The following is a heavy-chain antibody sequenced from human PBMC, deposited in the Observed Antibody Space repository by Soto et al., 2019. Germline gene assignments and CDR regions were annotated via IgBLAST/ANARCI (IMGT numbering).Heavy chain of an antibody. Sequence: GASVKVSCKASGGTFSSYTISWVRQAPGQGLEWKGRIIPILGIANYAQKFQGRVTITADKSTSTAYMELSCLRSEDTSVYYCARSNYYGSGSYDPRFDYWGQGTLVTVSS. CDR2: IIPILGIA. CDR3: ARSNYYGSGSYDPRFDY. CDR1: GGTFSSYT. D-gene: IGHD3-10*01. J-gene: IGHJ4*02. V-gene: IGHV1-69*02.